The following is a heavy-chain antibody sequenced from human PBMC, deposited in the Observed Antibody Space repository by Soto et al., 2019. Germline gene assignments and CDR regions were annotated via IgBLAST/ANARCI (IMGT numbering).Heavy chain of an antibody. CDR1: GYTFTGYY. J-gene: IGHJ4*02. CDR3: ARASQGSADY. D-gene: IGHD6-25*01. CDR2: MNPNSDDT. V-gene: IGHV1-8*02. Sequence: ASVKVSCKXSGYTFTGYYLHWVRQATGQGLEWMGWMNPNSDDTAYAQKFQGRVTMTKNTSISTAYMELSSLRSEDTAVYYCARASQGSADYWGQGTLVTGSS.